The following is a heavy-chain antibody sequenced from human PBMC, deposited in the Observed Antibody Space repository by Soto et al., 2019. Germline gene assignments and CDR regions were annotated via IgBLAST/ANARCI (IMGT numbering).Heavy chain of an antibody. CDR1: GFTFSSYW. Sequence: GGSLRLSCAASGFTFSSYWMSWVRQAPGKGLEGVANIKQDGSEKYYVDSVKGRFTISRDNAKNSLYLQMNSLRAEDTAVYYCARLKLLWFGELWRAFDIWGQGTMVTVSS. CDR2: IKQDGSEK. D-gene: IGHD3-10*01. J-gene: IGHJ3*02. V-gene: IGHV3-7*03. CDR3: ARLKLLWFGELWRAFDI.